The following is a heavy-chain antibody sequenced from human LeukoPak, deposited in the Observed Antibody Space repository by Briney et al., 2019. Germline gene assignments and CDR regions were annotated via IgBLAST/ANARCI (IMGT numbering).Heavy chain of an antibody. Sequence: ASVKVSCKASGYTFTGYYMHWVRQAPGQGLEWMGWINPNSGGTNYAQKFQGRVTMTRDTSISTAYMELSRLRSDDTAVYYCARLPFGGVIVDYWGQGTLVTVSS. CDR3: ARLPFGGVIVDY. CDR1: GYTFTGYY. J-gene: IGHJ4*02. V-gene: IGHV1-2*02. D-gene: IGHD3-16*02. CDR2: INPNSGGT.